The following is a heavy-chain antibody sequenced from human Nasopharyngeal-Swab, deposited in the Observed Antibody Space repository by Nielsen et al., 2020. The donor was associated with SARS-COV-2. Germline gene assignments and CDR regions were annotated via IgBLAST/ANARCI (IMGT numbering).Heavy chain of an antibody. V-gene: IGHV4-4*07. CDR3: ARSGTTMYGLDV. CDR1: GGSISGYF. CDR2: VYTSGST. D-gene: IGHD1-1*01. Sequence: SETLSFTCSVSGGSISGYFLSWIRQPPGEGLEWIGRVYTSGSTNYNPSLKSRVTIPIDMSKNQFSLELRSVTAADTAFYYCARSGTTMYGLDVWGQGTTVIVSS. J-gene: IGHJ6*01.